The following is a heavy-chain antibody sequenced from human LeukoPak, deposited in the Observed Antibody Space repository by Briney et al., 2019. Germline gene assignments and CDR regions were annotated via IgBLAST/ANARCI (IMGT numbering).Heavy chain of an antibody. CDR1: GGTFSSYA. D-gene: IGHD6-19*01. Sequence: ASVKVSCKASGGTFSSYAISWVRQAPGQGLEWMGRINPNSGGTNYAQKFQGRVTMTRDTSISTAYMELSRLRSDDTAVYYCARASYSSGRPFFDYWGQGTLVTVSS. CDR2: INPNSGGT. V-gene: IGHV1-2*06. J-gene: IGHJ4*02. CDR3: ARASYSSGRPFFDY.